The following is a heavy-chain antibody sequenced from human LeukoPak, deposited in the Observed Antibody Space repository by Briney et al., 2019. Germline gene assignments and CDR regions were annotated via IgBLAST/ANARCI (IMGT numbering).Heavy chain of an antibody. V-gene: IGHV3-33*01. D-gene: IGHD2-2*01. J-gene: IGHJ4*02. CDR1: GFTFGSYG. CDR2: IWYDGSNK. Sequence: GGSLRLSCAASGFTFGSYGMHWVRQAPGKGLEWVAVIWYDGSNKYYADSVKGRFTISRDNSKNTLYLQMNSLRAEDTAVYYCARDHIVVVPAAPDYWGQGTLVTVSS. CDR3: ARDHIVVVPAAPDY.